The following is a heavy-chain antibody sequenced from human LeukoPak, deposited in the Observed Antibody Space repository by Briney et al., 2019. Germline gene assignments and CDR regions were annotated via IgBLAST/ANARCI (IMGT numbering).Heavy chain of an antibody. D-gene: IGHD1-7*01. CDR3: AKFGITGTTYAFDI. CDR1: GFTFSSYG. V-gene: IGHV3-30*18. J-gene: IGHJ3*02. CDR2: ISYDGSNK. Sequence: GGSLRLSCAASGFTFSSYGMHWVRQAPGKGLEWVAVISYDGSNKYYADSVKGRFTISRDNSKNTLYLQMDSLRAEDTAVYYCAKFGITGTTYAFDIWGQGTMVTVSS.